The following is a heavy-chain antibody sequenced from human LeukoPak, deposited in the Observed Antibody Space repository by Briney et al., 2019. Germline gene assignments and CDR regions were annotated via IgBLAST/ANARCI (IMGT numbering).Heavy chain of an antibody. J-gene: IGHJ6*02. CDR2: MNPNSGNT. V-gene: IGHV1-8*01. Sequence: VASAKVSCKASGYTFTSYDINWVRQATGQGLEWMGWMNPNSGNTGYAQKFQGRVTMTRNTSISTAYMELSSLRSEDTAVYYCASFPPYYYGSGSSYYYYGMDVWGQGTTVTVSS. D-gene: IGHD3-10*01. CDR1: GYTFTSYD. CDR3: ASFPPYYYGSGSSYYYYGMDV.